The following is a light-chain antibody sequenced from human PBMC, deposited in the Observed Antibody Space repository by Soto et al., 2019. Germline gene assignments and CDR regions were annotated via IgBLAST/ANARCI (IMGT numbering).Light chain of an antibody. CDR3: AAWDASLSACV. V-gene: IGLV1-44*01. J-gene: IGLJ1*01. CDR1: SSNIGSNT. Sequence: QSALTQPPSASGTPGQRVTISCSGSSSNIGSNTVSWYQQLPGTAPKLLIYNTNQRPSGVPDRFSGSKSGTSASLAISGLQSEDEAIYYCAAWDASLSACVFGNGTKVTV. CDR2: NTN.